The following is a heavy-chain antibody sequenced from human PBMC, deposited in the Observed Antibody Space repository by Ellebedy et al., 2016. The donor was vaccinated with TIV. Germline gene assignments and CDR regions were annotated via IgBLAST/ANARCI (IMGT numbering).Heavy chain of an antibody. CDR1: GFTFSSYW. CDR3: ARVPWGSGAVNWFDP. J-gene: IGHJ5*02. CDR2: ITEHGIEK. V-gene: IGHV3-7*01. D-gene: IGHD3-10*01. Sequence: GESLKISCAASGFTFSSYWMSCVRQAPGKGLEWVANITEHGIEKYYVDSVKGRFTISRDNAKNSLYLQMNSLRAEDTAVYYCARVPWGSGAVNWFDPWGQGTLVTVSS.